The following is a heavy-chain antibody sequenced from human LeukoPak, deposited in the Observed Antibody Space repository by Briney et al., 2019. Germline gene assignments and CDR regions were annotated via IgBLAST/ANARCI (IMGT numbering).Heavy chain of an antibody. D-gene: IGHD3-22*01. CDR2: ISAYNGNT. J-gene: IGHJ1*01. CDR1: GYTFTSYG. Sequence: GASVKVSCKASGYTFTSYGISWVRQAPGQGLEWMGWISAYNGNTNYAQKLQGRVTMTTDTSTSTAYMELRSLRSDDTAVYYCVRATNYDSSGYYYHLMYFQHWGQGTLVTVSS. V-gene: IGHV1-18*01. CDR3: VRATNYDSSGYYYHLMYFQH.